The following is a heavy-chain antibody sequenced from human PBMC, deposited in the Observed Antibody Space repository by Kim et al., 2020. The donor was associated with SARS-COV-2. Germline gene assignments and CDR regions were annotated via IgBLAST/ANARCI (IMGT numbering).Heavy chain of an antibody. CDR1: GFTFSSYA. J-gene: IGHJ5*02. CDR2: ISYDGSNN. D-gene: IGHD3-10*01. Sequence: GGSLRLSCAASGFTFSSYAMHWVRQAPGKGLEWVAVISYDGSNNYYADSVKGRFTISRDNSKNTLYLQMNSLRAEDTAVYYCARDKAPYGSGGDYGWIDPSGQRDLVTVSS. V-gene: IGHV3-30-3*01. CDR3: ARDKAPYGSGGDYGWIDP.